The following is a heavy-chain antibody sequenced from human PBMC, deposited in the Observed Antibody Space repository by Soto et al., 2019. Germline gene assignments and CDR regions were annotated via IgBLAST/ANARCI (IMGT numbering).Heavy chain of an antibody. J-gene: IGHJ4*02. V-gene: IGHV3-48*01. CDR3: ARGSGYCSGGSCYFPDC. D-gene: IGHD2-15*01. CDR1: GFTFSSYS. CDR2: ITSGSSTI. Sequence: EVQLVESGGGLVQPGGSLRLSCAASGFTFSSYSMIWVRQAPGKGLEWVSYITSGSSTIYYADSVKGRFTISRDNAKNSLYLQMISLRAEDTAVYDCARGSGYCSGGSCYFPDCGGQGTLVTVSS.